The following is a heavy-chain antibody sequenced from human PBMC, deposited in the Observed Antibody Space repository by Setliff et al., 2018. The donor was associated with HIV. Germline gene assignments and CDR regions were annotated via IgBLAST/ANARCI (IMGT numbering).Heavy chain of an antibody. Sequence: ASVKVSCKASGYIFTTYGITWVRQAPGQGLEWMGWISVYNGNTKYAQKFQGRVTMTTDTSTSTAYMELRSLRSDDTAVYYCARDSDNFWSGYYAAFDYWGQGTLVTVSS. V-gene: IGHV1-18*01. J-gene: IGHJ4*02. CDR3: ARDSDNFWSGYYAAFDY. CDR1: GYIFTTYG. CDR2: ISVYNGNT. D-gene: IGHD3-3*01.